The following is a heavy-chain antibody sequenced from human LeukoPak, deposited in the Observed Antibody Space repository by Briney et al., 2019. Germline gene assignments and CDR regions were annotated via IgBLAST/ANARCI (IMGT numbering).Heavy chain of an antibody. D-gene: IGHD1-26*01. J-gene: IGHJ4*02. CDR3: AREFFDREGGTTVLDY. CDR2: ISSGSSYI. Sequence: KPGGSLRLSCTASGFTFSSYSMNWVRQAPGKGLEWVSSISSGSSYIFYADSVKGRFTISRDNAKNSLYLQMNSLRAEDTAVYYCAREFFDREGGTTVLDYWGQGTLVTVSS. V-gene: IGHV3-21*01. CDR1: GFTFSSYS.